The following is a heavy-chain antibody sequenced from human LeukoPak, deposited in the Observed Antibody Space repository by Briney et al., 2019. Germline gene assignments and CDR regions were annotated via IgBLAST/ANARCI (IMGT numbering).Heavy chain of an antibody. J-gene: IGHJ3*02. CDR2: IWYGVSNK. Sequence: GGSLSLSRAPSRFTFSSYVMHWVRHAPGKGLEEVAVIWYGVSNKYYAYSVKARFTISRDNSKNQLYLQMNSLRAEDTAVYYCAKDYYDSSGYDAFDIWGQGTMVTVSS. D-gene: IGHD3-22*01. V-gene: IGHV3-33*06. CDR3: AKDYYDSSGYDAFDI. CDR1: RFTFSSYV.